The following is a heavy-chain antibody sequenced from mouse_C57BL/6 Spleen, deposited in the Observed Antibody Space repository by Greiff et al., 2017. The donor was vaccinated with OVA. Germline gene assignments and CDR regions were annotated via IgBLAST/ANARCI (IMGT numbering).Heavy chain of an antibody. CDR3: ARKTTVGYFDV. D-gene: IGHD1-1*01. Sequence: QVQLQQSGAELVRPGTSVKMSCKASGYTFTNYWIGWAKQRPGHGLAWIGDIYPGGGYTNYNEKFKGKATLTADKSSSTADMQFSSLTSEDSAIYYCARKTTVGYFDVWGTGTTVTVSS. V-gene: IGHV1-63*01. CDR2: IYPGGGYT. J-gene: IGHJ1*03. CDR1: GYTFTNYW.